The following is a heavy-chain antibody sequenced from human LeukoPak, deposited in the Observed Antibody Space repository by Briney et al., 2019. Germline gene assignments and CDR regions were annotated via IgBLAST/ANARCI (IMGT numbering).Heavy chain of an antibody. CDR3: ARGEEPLAANTLAY. CDR2: LYSDGNT. V-gene: IGHV3-53*01. Sequence: GGSLRLSCAAPGFTVTTNDMTWVRQAPGKGLEWVSVLYSDGNTKYADSVQGRFTISRDNSKNTLYLEMNSLSPDDTAVYYCARGEEPLAANTLAYWGQGTLVTVSS. CDR1: GFTVTTND. J-gene: IGHJ4*02. D-gene: IGHD1-14*01.